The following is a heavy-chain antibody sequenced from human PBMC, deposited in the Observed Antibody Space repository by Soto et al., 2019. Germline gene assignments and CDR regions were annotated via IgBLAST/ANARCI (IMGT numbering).Heavy chain of an antibody. CDR2: ISSSSSTI. D-gene: IGHD3-10*01. CDR3: ARDGWFGEITFDY. J-gene: IGHJ4*02. Sequence: EVQLVESGGGLVQPGGSLRLSCAASGFTFSSYSMNWVHQAPGKGLEWVSYISSSSSTIYYADSVKGRFTISRDNAKNSLYLQMNSLRAEDTAVYYCARDGWFGEITFDYWGQGTLVTVSS. V-gene: IGHV3-48*01. CDR1: GFTFSSYS.